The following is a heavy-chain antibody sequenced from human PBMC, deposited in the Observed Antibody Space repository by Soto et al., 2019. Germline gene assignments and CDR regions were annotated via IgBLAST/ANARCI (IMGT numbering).Heavy chain of an antibody. CDR1: GGTFSSYA. CDR3: ARDIREQQLVRSYYYYGMDV. Sequence: SVKVSCKASGGTFSSYAISWVRQAPGQGLEWMGGIIPIFGTANYAQKFQGRVTITADESTSTAYMELSSLRSEDTAVYYCARDIREQQLVRSYYYYGMDVWGQGTTVTVSS. D-gene: IGHD6-13*01. V-gene: IGHV1-69*13. CDR2: IIPIFGTA. J-gene: IGHJ6*02.